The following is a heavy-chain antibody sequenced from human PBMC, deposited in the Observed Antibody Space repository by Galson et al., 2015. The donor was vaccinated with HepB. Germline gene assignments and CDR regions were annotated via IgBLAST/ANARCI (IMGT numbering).Heavy chain of an antibody. CDR3: AKDYYDFWSGSLGV. CDR2: IYSDGST. Sequence: SLRLSCAASGFTVRSSYMSWVRRAPGMGLEWLSVIYSDGSTYYADSVKGRFTVSRDNSKNTLSLQMNSLRVEDTAVYYCAKDYYDFWSGSLGVWGQGTTVTVSS. J-gene: IGHJ6*02. V-gene: IGHV3-53*01. CDR1: GFTVRSSY. D-gene: IGHD3-3*01.